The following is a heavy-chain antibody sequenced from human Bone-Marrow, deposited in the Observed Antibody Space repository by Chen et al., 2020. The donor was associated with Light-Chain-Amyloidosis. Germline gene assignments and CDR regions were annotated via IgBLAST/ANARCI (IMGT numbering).Heavy chain of an antibody. J-gene: IGHJ4*02. D-gene: IGHD5-12*01. V-gene: IGHV3-74*01. CDR1: GLTFRSHW. CDR3: ARGYSGYGNFDY. CDR2: INGDGSNI. Sequence: EEQLVESGGGSVQPGGSPRLSCTASGLTFRSHWMHWVRQAPGKGLVWVSRINGDGSNIYYADSVKGRFTISRDNAKNTLYLQMNSLRAEDTAVYFCARGYSGYGNFDYWGQGTLVTVSS.